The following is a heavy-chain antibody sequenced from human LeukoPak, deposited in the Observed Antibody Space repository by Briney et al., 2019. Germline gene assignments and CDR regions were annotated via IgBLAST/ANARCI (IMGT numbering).Heavy chain of an antibody. CDR3: ARWVAATPYYFDY. D-gene: IGHD2-15*01. V-gene: IGHV1-69*04. Sequence: ASVKVSCKGSGGTFSNYAISCVRQGPGQGLESMGRIIPILGIANYAQKFQDRVTITADKSTSTAYMELSSLRSEDTAVYYCARWVAATPYYFDYWGQGTLVTVSS. CDR1: GGTFSNYA. CDR2: IIPILGIA. J-gene: IGHJ4*02.